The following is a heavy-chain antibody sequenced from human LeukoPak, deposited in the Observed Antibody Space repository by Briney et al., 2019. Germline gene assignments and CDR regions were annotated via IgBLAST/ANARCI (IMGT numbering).Heavy chain of an antibody. V-gene: IGHV3-66*01. J-gene: IGHJ4*02. CDR2: IYSGGST. D-gene: IGHD2-2*03. CDR1: GFTFSSYA. Sequence: GGSLRLSCAASGFTFSSYAMSWVRQAPGKGLEWVSVIYSGGSTYYADSVKGRFTISRDNAKNSLYLQMNSLRAEDTAVYYCARDLDRGIFDYWGQGTLVTVSS. CDR3: ARDLDRGIFDY.